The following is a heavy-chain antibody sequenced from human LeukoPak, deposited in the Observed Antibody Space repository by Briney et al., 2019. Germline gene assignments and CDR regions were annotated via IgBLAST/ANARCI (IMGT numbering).Heavy chain of an antibody. CDR1: GFTFSSYA. CDR2: ISGSGGST. Sequence: GGSLRLSCAASGFTFSSYAMSWVRQAPGKGLEWVSSISGSGGSTYYADSVKGRFTISRDNSKNTLYLQMNSLRAEDTAVYYCAKDRYIAAAGRATFYYWGQGTLVTVSS. V-gene: IGHV3-23*01. D-gene: IGHD6-13*01. CDR3: AKDRYIAAAGRATFYY. J-gene: IGHJ4*02.